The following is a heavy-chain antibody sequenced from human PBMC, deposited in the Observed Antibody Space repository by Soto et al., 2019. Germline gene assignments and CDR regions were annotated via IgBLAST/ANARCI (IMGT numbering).Heavy chain of an antibody. D-gene: IGHD1-1*01. CDR1: GFTFDDYA. CDR2: SSGNSGII. Sequence: EVQLVESGGGLVQPGRSLRLSCAASGFTFDDYAMHWVRQAPGKGLEWVSGSSGNSGIIGYADSVKGRCTISRENAKNSLYLQMNSLRAEDTALYYCAKARQQGGGMSLSGTDFDYWGQGTLVTVSS. CDR3: AKARQQGGGMSLSGTDFDY. J-gene: IGHJ4*02. V-gene: IGHV3-9*01.